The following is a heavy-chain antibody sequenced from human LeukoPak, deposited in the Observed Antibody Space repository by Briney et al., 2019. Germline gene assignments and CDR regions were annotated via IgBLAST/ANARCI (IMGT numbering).Heavy chain of an antibody. CDR2: IYTSGST. CDR3: ARDLVSSGGFDP. V-gene: IGHV4-61*02. CDR1: GGSISSGSYY. D-gene: IGHD6-19*01. J-gene: IGHJ5*02. Sequence: PSETLSLTCTVSGGSISSGSYYWSWIRQPAGKGLEWIGRIYTSGSTNYNPSLKSRVTISVDTSKNQFSLKLSSVTAADTAVYYCARDLVSSGGFDPWGQGTLVTVSS.